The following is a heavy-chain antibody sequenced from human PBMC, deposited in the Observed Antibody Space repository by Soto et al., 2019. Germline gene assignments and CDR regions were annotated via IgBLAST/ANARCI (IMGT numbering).Heavy chain of an antibody. J-gene: IGHJ4*02. CDR1: GGSISSGDYY. Sequence: PSETLSLTCTVSGGSISSGDYYWSWIRQPPGKGLEWIGYIYYGGSTYYNPSLKSRVTISVDTSKNQFSLKLSSVTAADTAVYYCARKVNYYGSGSYYTLIEYYFDYWGQGTLVTVSS. D-gene: IGHD3-10*01. CDR2: IYYGGST. V-gene: IGHV4-30-4*01. CDR3: ARKVNYYGSGSYYTLIEYYFDY.